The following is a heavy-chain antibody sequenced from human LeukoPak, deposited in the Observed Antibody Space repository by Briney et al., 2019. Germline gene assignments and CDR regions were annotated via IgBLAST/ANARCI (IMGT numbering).Heavy chain of an antibody. CDR3: ARLKTSKIPGAWYFDL. CDR2: LRYDGSSK. V-gene: IGHV3-30*02. J-gene: IGHJ2*01. D-gene: IGHD2-21*02. Sequence: PGGSLRLSCAASGFTFSNSGMHWVRQAPGKGLEWVSFLRYDGSSKFYTDSVQGRFTISRDNSKNTLYLQMGSLRAEDMAVYYCARLKTSKIPGAWYFDLWGRGTLVTVSS. CDR1: GFTFSNSG.